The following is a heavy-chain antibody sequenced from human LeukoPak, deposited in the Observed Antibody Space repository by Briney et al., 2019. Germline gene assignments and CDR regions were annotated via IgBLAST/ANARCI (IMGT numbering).Heavy chain of an antibody. CDR2: INPNSGGT. J-gene: IGHJ6*02. Sequence: ASVKVSCKASGYTFTGYDMNWVRQAAGQGREWLGWINPNSGGTNYAQKFQGGVTMTRDTSISTAYMELSRLRSDDTAVYYCARGHIVVVTTNYYGMDVWGQGTTVTVSS. D-gene: IGHD2-21*02. V-gene: IGHV1-2*02. CDR3: ARGHIVVVTTNYYGMDV. CDR1: GYTFTGYD.